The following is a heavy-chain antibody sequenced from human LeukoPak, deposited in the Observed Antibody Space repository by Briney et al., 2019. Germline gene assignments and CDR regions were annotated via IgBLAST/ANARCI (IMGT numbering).Heavy chain of an antibody. CDR3: ARRDDVAGYYGSGSYYKDNWFDP. Sequence: SETLSLTCAVYGGSFGGYYWSWIRQPPGKGLEWIGEINHSGSTNYNPSLKSRVTISVDTSKNQFSLKLSSVTAADTAVYYCARRDDVAGYYGSGSYYKDNWFDPWGQGTLVTVSS. J-gene: IGHJ5*02. V-gene: IGHV4-34*01. CDR1: GGSFGGYY. CDR2: INHSGST. D-gene: IGHD3-10*01.